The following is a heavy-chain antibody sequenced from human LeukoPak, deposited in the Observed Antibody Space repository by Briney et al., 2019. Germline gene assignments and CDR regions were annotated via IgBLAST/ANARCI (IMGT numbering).Heavy chain of an antibody. CDR1: GGSISSSSYY. CDR3: ARRIVVVAATRFDY. J-gene: IGHJ4*02. V-gene: IGHV4-39*01. CDR2: IYYSGST. Sequence: SEPLSLTCTVSGGSISSSSYYWGWIRQPPGKGLEWIGSIYYSGSTYYNPSLKSRVTISVDTSKNQFSLKLSSVTAADTAVYYCARRIVVVAATRFDYWGQGTLVTVSS. D-gene: IGHD2-15*01.